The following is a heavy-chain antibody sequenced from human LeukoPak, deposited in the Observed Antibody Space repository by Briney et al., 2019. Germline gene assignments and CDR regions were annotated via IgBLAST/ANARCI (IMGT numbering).Heavy chain of an antibody. D-gene: IGHD1-26*01. CDR2: ISGSGTST. CDR3: AKDLGNSGSWDY. J-gene: IGHJ4*02. Sequence: PAESLRLSCAASGFTFSNYAMSWVRQAPGKGLEWVSLISGSGTSTYYADSVKGRFTVSRDRSKNTLHLQMNSLRAEDTAVYYCAKDLGNSGSWDYWGQGALVTVST. CDR1: GFTFSNYA. V-gene: IGHV3-23*01.